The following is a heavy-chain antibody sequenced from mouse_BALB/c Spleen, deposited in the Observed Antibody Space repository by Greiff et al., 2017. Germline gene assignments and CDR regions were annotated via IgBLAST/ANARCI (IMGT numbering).Heavy chain of an antibody. J-gene: IGHJ3*01. CDR2: INSNGGST. V-gene: IGHV5-6-3*01. D-gene: IGHD4-1*01. Sequence: EVMLVESGGGLVQPGGSLKLSCAASGFTFSSYAMSWVRQTPDKRLELVATINSNGGSTYYPDSVKGRFTISRDNAKNTLYLQMSSLKSEDTAMYYCASGWDAWFAYWGQGTLVTVSA. CDR1: GFTFSSYA. CDR3: ASGWDAWFAY.